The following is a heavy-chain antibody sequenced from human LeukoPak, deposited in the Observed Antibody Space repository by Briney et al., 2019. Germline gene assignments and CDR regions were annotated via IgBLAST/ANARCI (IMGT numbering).Heavy chain of an antibody. V-gene: IGHV1-18*01. J-gene: IGHJ4*02. CDR2: ISAYNGNT. D-gene: IGHD7-27*01. CDR3: ARAPGLGY. Sequence: TFTXXGISWXRQAPGQGLEWMGWISAYNGNTNYAQKLQGGVTMTTDTSTSTAYMELRSLRSDDTAVYYCARAPGLGYWGQGTLVTVSS. CDR1: TFTXXG.